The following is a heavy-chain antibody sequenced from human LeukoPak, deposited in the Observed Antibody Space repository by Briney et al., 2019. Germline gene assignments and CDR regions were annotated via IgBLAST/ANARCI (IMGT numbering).Heavy chain of an antibody. CDR3: AKGTMLRGLIILNFYYYMDV. CDR2: ISGSGGNT. D-gene: IGHD3-10*01. CDR1: GFTFSSFA. V-gene: IGHV3-23*01. Sequence: PGGSLRLSCAASGFTFSSFAMSWVRQAPGKGLEWVSAISGSGGNTYYADSVKGRFTISRDNSKNKLYLQMNSLRAEDTAVYFCAKGTMLRGLIILNFYYYMDVWGKGTTVTVSS. J-gene: IGHJ6*03.